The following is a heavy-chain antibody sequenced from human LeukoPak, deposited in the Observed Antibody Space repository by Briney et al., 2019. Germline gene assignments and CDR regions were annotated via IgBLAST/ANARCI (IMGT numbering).Heavy chain of an antibody. CDR1: GFTFSSYA. J-gene: IGHJ6*03. CDR2: ISYDGSNK. Sequence: GGSLRLSCAASGFTFSSYAMHWVRQAPGKGLEWVAVISYDGSNKYYADSVKGRFTISRDNSKNTLYLQMNSLRAEDTAAYYCARERRDFWSGPNYYYMDVWGKGTTVTVSS. CDR3: ARERRDFWSGPNYYYMDV. V-gene: IGHV3-30-3*01. D-gene: IGHD3-3*01.